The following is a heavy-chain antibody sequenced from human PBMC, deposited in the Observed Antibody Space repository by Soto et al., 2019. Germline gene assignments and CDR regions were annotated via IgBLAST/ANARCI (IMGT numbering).Heavy chain of an antibody. D-gene: IGHD1-26*01. CDR3: GKEFGTGEGYSLDV. V-gene: IGHV3-23*01. CDR1: GFTFSSYA. J-gene: IGHJ6*02. CDR2: ISVSGGNT. Sequence: GGSLRLSCAASGFTFSSYAMSWVRQAPGKGLEWVSAISVSGGNTYYADSVKGRFTISRDNSKNTLYLQMNSLRAEDTAVYYGGKEFGTGEGYSLDVWGQGTTVTVSS.